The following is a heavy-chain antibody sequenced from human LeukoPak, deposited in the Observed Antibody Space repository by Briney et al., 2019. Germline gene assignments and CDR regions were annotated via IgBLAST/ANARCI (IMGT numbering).Heavy chain of an antibody. D-gene: IGHD2-15*01. V-gene: IGHV7-4-1*02. Sequence: GASVKSSCKASGYTFTSYAMNWVRQAPGQGLEWMGWINTNTGNPTYAQGFTGRFVFSLDTSVSTAYLQISSLKAEDTAVYYCAREAPGYCSGGSCYSFDYWGQGTLVTVSS. CDR3: AREAPGYCSGGSCYSFDY. J-gene: IGHJ4*02. CDR1: GYTFTSYA. CDR2: INTNTGNP.